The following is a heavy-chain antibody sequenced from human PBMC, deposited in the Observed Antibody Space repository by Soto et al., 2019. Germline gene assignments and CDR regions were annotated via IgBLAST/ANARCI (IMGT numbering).Heavy chain of an antibody. D-gene: IGHD2-15*01. Sequence: QVQLVQSGAELLKPGSSVKVSCQASGGTFNTYAMNWVRQAPGQGPEWMGDISPMFGAANYALKFHGRVTITADESTGTSYMQLSSLTSEDTALYFWAREVQVHSPAFVYWGQGTRVTVSS. CDR2: ISPMFGAA. V-gene: IGHV1-69*19. CDR3: AREVQVHSPAFVY. CDR1: GGTFNTYA. J-gene: IGHJ4*02.